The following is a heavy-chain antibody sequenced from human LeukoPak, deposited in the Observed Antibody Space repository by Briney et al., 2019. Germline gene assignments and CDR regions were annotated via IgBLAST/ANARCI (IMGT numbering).Heavy chain of an antibody. CDR2: ISYSGST. J-gene: IGHJ4*02. V-gene: IGHV4-61*01. D-gene: IGHD4-23*01. Sequence: SETLSLTCTVSGGSVSSGSYYWSWIRQPPGKGLEWIGYISYSGSTNYNPSLKSRVTVSEDTSKNQFSLKLSSVTAADAAVYYCAREYGGNSGLYYFDYWGRGTLVTVSS. CDR1: GGSVSSGSYY. CDR3: AREYGGNSGLYYFDY.